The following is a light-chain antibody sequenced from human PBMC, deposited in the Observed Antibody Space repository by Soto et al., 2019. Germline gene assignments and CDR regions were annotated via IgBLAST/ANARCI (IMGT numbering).Light chain of an antibody. J-gene: IGLJ3*02. Sequence: QSAPTQPASVSGSPGQSITISCTGSSSDVGGYNYVSWYQHHPGKAPKLMIYDVSNRPSGVSNRFSGSKSGNTASLTISGLQAEDEADYYCSSFTRSNIWVFGGGTKLTVL. CDR2: DVS. CDR3: SSFTRSNIWV. CDR1: SSDVGGYNY. V-gene: IGLV2-14*03.